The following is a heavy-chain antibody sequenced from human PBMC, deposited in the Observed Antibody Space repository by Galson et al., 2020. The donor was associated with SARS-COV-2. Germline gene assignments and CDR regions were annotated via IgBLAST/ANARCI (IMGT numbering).Heavy chain of an antibody. CDR3: ARDNWVPFDY. J-gene: IGHJ4*02. V-gene: IGHV3-11*01. CDR2: ISNSGSTI. CDR1: GFSFSDSY. D-gene: IGHD3-16*01. Sequence: GGSLRLSCEASGFSFSDSYMSWIRQAPGKGLEWISYISNSGSTIDYADSVKGRFTISRNNAKNSLYLQMNSLGADDTAVYYCARDNWVPFDYWGQGTLVTVSS.